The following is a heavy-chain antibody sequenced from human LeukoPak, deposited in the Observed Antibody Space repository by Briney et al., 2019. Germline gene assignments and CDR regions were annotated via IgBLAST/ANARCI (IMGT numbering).Heavy chain of an antibody. CDR2: ISGTGGGT. J-gene: IGHJ6*02. CDR1: GFTFSSYG. Sequence: PGGSLRLSCAASGFTFSSYGMHWVRQAPGKGLEWVSTISGTGGGTYYAVSVKGRFTISRDNSKNTLYLQMNSLRVADTALYYCAKGSSMEAAGRYYDCGMDVWGQGTTVTVSS. CDR3: AKGSSMEAAGRYYDCGMDV. D-gene: IGHD6-13*01. V-gene: IGHV3-23*01.